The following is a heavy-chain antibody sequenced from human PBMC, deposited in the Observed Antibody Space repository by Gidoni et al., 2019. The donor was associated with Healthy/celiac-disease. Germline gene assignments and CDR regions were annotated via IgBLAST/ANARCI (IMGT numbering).Heavy chain of an antibody. CDR3: AKDGLGNDY. Sequence: QVQLVESGGGVVQPGRSLRLSCAASGFTFSSYGMHWVRQAPGKGLEWVAVISYDGSNKYYADSVKGRFTISRDNSKNTLYLQMNSLRAEDTAVYYCAKDGLGNDYWGQGTLVTVSS. CDR1: GFTFSSYG. V-gene: IGHV3-30*18. D-gene: IGHD6-6*01. J-gene: IGHJ4*02. CDR2: ISYDGSNK.